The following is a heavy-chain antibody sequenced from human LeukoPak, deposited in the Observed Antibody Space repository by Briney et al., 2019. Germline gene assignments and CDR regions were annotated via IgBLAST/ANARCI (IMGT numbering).Heavy chain of an antibody. CDR1: GGSISSYY. Sequence: SETLSLTCTVSGGSISSYYWSWIRQPPGKGLEWIGYIYYSGSTNYNPSPKSRVTLSVDTSKNQFSLKLSSVTAADTAVYYCARQPPGGDGMDVWGQGTTVTVSS. V-gene: IGHV4-59*08. J-gene: IGHJ6*02. CDR3: ARQPPGGDGMDV. CDR2: IYYSGST. D-gene: IGHD3-10*01.